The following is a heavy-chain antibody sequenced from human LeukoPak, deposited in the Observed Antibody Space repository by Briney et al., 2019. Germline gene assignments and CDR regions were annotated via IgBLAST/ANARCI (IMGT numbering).Heavy chain of an antibody. D-gene: IGHD2-2*01. CDR1: GFTFSSYA. J-gene: IGHJ4*02. Sequence: GGSLRLSCAASGFTFSSYAMSWVRQAPGKGLEWVSAISGSGGSTYYADSVKGRFTISRDNSKNTLYLQINTLRPEDTAMYYCAEAVVAGAPGRFDYWGQGTLVTVSS. CDR2: ISGSGGST. CDR3: AEAVVAGAPGRFDY. V-gene: IGHV3-23*01.